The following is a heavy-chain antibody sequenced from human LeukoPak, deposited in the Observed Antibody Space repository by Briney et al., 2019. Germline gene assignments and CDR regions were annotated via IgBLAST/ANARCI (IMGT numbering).Heavy chain of an antibody. V-gene: IGHV4-31*03. CDR2: IYYSGST. J-gene: IGHJ6*02. CDR1: GGSISSGGYY. D-gene: IGHD3-3*01. Sequence: SQTLSLTCTVSGGSISSGGYYWSWIRQHPGKGLEWIGYIYYSGSTYYNPSLKSRVTISVDTSKNQFSLKLSSVTAADTAVYYCAREVYDFWSGSQIDGMDVRGQGTTVTVSS. CDR3: AREVYDFWSGSQIDGMDV.